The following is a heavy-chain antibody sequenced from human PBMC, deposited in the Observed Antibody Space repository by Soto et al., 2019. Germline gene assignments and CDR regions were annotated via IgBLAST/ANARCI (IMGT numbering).Heavy chain of an antibody. CDR2: ISGSGGST. V-gene: IGHV3-23*01. Sequence: EVQLLESGGGLVQPGGSLRLSCAASGFTFSSYAMTWVRQAPGKGLEWVSAISGSGGSTYYADSVKGRFTISRDNSKNTLYLQMNSLRPDDPAVYYCAKDDDFWSGYYDCWGQGTLVTVSS. J-gene: IGHJ4*02. D-gene: IGHD3-3*01. CDR3: AKDDDFWSGYYDC. CDR1: GFTFSSYA.